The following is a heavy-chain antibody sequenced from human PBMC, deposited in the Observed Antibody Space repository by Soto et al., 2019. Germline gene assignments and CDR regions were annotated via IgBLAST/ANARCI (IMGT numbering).Heavy chain of an antibody. V-gene: IGHV3-30*18. CDR2: ISYDGINK. CDR1: GFTFSSYG. J-gene: IGHJ4*02. CDR3: AKDHLGYCSGGSCYSTFDY. Sequence: QVQLVESGGGVVQPGRSLRLSCAASGFTFSSYGMHWVRQAPGKGLEWVAVISYDGINKYYADSVKGRFTISRDNSKNTLYLQMNSLRAEDTAVYYCAKDHLGYCSGGSCYSTFDYWGQGTLVTVSS. D-gene: IGHD2-15*01.